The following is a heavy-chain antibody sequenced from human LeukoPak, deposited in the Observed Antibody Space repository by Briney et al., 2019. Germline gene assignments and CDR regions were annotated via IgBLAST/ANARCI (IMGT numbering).Heavy chain of an antibody. V-gene: IGHV3-64*01. J-gene: IGHJ6*02. CDR3: ARVRWSPYGMDV. CDR2: ISSNGGST. CDR1: GFTFSSYA. Sequence: PGGSLRLSCAASGFTFSSYAMHWVRQAPGKGLEYVSAISSNGGSTYYANSVKGRFTISRDNSKNTLYLQMGSLRAEDMAVYYCARVRWSPYGMDVWGQGTTVTVSS.